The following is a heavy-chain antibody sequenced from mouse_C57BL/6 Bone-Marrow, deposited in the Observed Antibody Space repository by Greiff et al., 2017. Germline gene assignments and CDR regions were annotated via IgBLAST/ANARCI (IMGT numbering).Heavy chain of an antibody. CDR3: ARDYYGSSYDWYFDV. CDR2: INPNYGTT. Sequence: VHVKQSGPELVKPGASVKISCKASGYSFTDYNMNWVKQSNGKSLEWIGVINPNYGTTSYNQKFKGKATLTVDQSSSTAYMQLNSLTSEDSAVYYWARDYYGSSYDWYFDVWGTGTTVTVSS. V-gene: IGHV1-39*01. D-gene: IGHD1-1*01. CDR1: GYSFTDYN. J-gene: IGHJ1*03.